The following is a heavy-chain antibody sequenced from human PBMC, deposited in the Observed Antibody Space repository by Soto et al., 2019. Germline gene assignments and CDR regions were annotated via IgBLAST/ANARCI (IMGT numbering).Heavy chain of an antibody. D-gene: IGHD4-17*01. CDR3: AKLWPYGDSGGNDAFDI. CDR1: GFTFSSYG. J-gene: IGHJ3*02. V-gene: IGHV3-30*18. CDR2: ISYDGSNK. Sequence: GGSLRLSCAASGFTFSSYGMHWVRQAPGKRLEWVAVISYDGSNKYYADSVKGRFTISRDNSKNTLYLQRNSLRAEDTAVDYCAKLWPYGDSGGNDAFDIWGQGTMVTVSS.